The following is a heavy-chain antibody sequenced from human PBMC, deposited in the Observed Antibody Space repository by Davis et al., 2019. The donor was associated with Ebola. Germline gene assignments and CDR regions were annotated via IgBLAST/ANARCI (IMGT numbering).Heavy chain of an antibody. D-gene: IGHD1/OR15-1a*01. CDR3: VKGAGVVTEQYTLEEYYFDS. J-gene: IGHJ4*02. V-gene: IGHV3-53*05. CDR1: GFTVRSTY. Sequence: GESLRLSCAASGFTVRSTYMSWVRQAPGKGLEWVSVIYSGGTTRYADYADSVKGRFTISRDYSKNTLYLQMNSLRAEDTALYYCVKGAGVVTEQYTLEEYYFDSWGQGIQVTVSS. CDR2: IYSGGTTRYA.